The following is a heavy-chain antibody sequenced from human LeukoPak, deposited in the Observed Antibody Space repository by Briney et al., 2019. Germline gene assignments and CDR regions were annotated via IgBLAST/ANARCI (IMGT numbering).Heavy chain of an antibody. D-gene: IGHD4-17*01. Sequence: GASVKVSCKASGYTFTSYGISWVRQAPGQGLEWMGWISAYNGNTNSAQKFQGRVTMTTDTSTSTAYMELRSLRSDDTAVYYCATTGVTTVTTGFDAFDIWGQGTMVTVSS. V-gene: IGHV1-18*01. CDR1: GYTFTSYG. J-gene: IGHJ3*02. CDR2: ISAYNGNT. CDR3: ATTGVTTVTTGFDAFDI.